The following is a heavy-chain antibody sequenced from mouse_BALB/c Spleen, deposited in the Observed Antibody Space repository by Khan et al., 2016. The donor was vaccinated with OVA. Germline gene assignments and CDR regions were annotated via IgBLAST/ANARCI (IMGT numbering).Heavy chain of an antibody. CDR2: INYSGNT. D-gene: IGHD2-4*01. CDR1: GYSITSEYA. CDR3: ERKDCYDYDPFPY. V-gene: IGHV3-2*02. Sequence: EVKLEVSGPGLVKPSQSLSLTCTVTGYSITSEYAWNWIRQFPGNKLEWMGYINYSGNTRYNPSLKSRISITRDTSKNQFFLQLNSVTTEDTATYYCERKDCYDYDPFPYWGQGTLVTVSA. J-gene: IGHJ3*01.